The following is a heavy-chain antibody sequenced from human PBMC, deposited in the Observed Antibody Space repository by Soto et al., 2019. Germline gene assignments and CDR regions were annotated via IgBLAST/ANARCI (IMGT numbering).Heavy chain of an antibody. CDR3: ARHTLYTSARQNWNFDL. V-gene: IGHV4-39*01. D-gene: IGHD2-2*01. Sequence: PSETLSLTCTVSGGSISSGGSYWGWVRQPPGKGLEWIGTIYHTGSAYYNPPLKSRVAMPVDTSKNQFSLKLSSVTAADTAVYYCARHTLYTSARQNWNFDLWGRGTLVTVSS. J-gene: IGHJ2*01. CDR1: GGSISSGGSY. CDR2: IYHTGSA.